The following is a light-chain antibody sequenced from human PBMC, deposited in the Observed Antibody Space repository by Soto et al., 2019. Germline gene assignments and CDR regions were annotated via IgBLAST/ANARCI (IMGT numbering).Light chain of an antibody. CDR2: GAS. J-gene: IGKJ1*01. Sequence: EIVLTQSPGTLSLSPGERATLSCRASQSVSSNLAWYQQKPGQAPRLLIYGASTRATGIPARFSGSGSGTEFTLTISSLQSEDYAVYYCHQYNNWPPWTFGQGTKVDI. CDR1: QSVSSN. V-gene: IGKV3-15*01. CDR3: HQYNNWPPWT.